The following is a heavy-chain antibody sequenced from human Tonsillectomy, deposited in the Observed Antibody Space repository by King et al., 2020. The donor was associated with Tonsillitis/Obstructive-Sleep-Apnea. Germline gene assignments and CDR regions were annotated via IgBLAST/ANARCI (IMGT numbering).Heavy chain of an antibody. Sequence: QLVQSGGGVVQPGRSLRLSCAASGFTFSRYAMHWVRQAPGKGLEWVAVISYDGSKKYYADSVKGRLTISRDNSKNTLYVQMNSLRAEDTAVYYCASDKQYSRSRYYYYYYMDVWGKGTTVTVPS. CDR2: ISYDGSKK. CDR1: GFTFSRYA. D-gene: IGHD6-6*01. V-gene: IGHV3-30*04. CDR3: ASDKQYSRSRYYYYYYMDV. J-gene: IGHJ6*03.